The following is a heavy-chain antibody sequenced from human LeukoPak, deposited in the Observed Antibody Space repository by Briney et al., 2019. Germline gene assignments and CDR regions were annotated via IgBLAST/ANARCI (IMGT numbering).Heavy chain of an antibody. CDR3: ARGTGRDGYNYDY. CDR1: GGSISSYY. CDR2: VYYSGST. J-gene: IGHJ4*02. V-gene: IGHV4-59*01. D-gene: IGHD5-24*01. Sequence: TSSETLSLTCTVSGGSISSYYWSWIRQPPGKGLEWIGYVYYSGSTNYNPSLKSRVTISVDTSKNRCSLKLSSVTAADTAVYYCARGTGRDGYNYDYWGQGTLVTVSS.